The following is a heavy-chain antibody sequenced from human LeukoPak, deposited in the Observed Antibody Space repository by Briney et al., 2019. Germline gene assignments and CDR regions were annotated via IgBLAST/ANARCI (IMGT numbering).Heavy chain of an antibody. CDR1: GFTFSSYG. CDR3: VKDTATPVTGGYFYYYMDV. D-gene: IGHD4-11*01. Sequence: GGSLRLSCAASGFTFSSYGMHWVRQAPGNGLEWVAFIRYDTINKYYADSVEGRFTISRDDSKNTLYLQMNSLRAEDTAVYYCVKDTATPVTGGYFYYYMDVWGNGTTVTVSS. J-gene: IGHJ6*03. CDR2: IRYDTINK. V-gene: IGHV3-30*02.